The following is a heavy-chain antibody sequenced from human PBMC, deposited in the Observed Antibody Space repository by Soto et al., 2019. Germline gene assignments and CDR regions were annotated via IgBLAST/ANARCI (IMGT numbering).Heavy chain of an antibody. CDR2: IYTSEIT. Sequence: SETLSLTCTVSGGSITTYYWSWIRQPAGKGLEWIGRIYTSEITNYNPSLKSRVTLSVDTSKRQFYLKLHSVTAADTAVYYCASGASAFDIWGQGTMVTVSS. V-gene: IGHV4-4*07. D-gene: IGHD2-15*01. CDR1: GGSITTYY. CDR3: ASGASAFDI. J-gene: IGHJ3*02.